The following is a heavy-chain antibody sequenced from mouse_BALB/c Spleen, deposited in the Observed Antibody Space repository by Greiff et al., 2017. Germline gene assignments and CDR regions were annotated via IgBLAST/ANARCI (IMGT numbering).Heavy chain of an antibody. V-gene: IGHV2-6-5*01. D-gene: IGHD1-1*01. CDR1: GFSLTDYG. CDR2: IWGGGST. Sequence: VKLVESGPGLVAPSQSLSITCTVSGFSLTDYGVSWIRQPPGKGLEWLGVIWGGGSTYYNSALKSRLSISKDNSKSQVFLKMNSLQTDDTAMYYGAKPHYYGSSYDWYFDVWGAGTTVTVSS. CDR3: AKPHYYGSSYDWYFDV. J-gene: IGHJ1*01.